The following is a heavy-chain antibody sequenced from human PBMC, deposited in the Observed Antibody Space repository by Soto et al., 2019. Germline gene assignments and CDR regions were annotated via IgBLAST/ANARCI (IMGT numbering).Heavy chain of an antibody. Sequence: PSETLSLTCTVSGGSISSSSYYWGWIRQPPGKGLEWIGSIYYRGNACYNPSLQTRVTISLDKSKSQFSLKLNSVTAADSAVYFCARLEGLATISYYFDFWGPGALVTVSS. CDR3: ARLEGLATISYYFDF. V-gene: IGHV4-39*01. D-gene: IGHD3-9*01. J-gene: IGHJ4*02. CDR1: GGSISSSSYY. CDR2: IYYRGNA.